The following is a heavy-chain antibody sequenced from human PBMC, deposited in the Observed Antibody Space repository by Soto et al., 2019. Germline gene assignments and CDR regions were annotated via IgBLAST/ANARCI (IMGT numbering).Heavy chain of an antibody. CDR2: IIPIFDTA. CDR3: ARGSAVLAAPYFEY. J-gene: IGHJ4*02. Sequence: QVQLVQSGAEVKKPGSSVKVSCRASGGTFSNYAINWVRQAPGQGLEWMGRIIPIFDTANYPQKFQCRLTITVDKSTTTAYMELSSLTSEDTAVYFFARGSAVLAAPYFEYWGQGTLVTVSS. CDR1: GGTFSNYA. D-gene: IGHD6-6*01. V-gene: IGHV1-69*06.